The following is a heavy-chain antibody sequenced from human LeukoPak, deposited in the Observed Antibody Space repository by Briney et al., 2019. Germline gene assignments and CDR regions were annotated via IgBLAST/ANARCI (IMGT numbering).Heavy chain of an antibody. CDR1: GFRFSAYG. CDR3: ARFGDSGEY. CDR2: LSANGSVT. V-gene: IGHV3-23*01. Sequence: GGSLRLSCDASGFRFSAYGMSWVRQAPGQGLEWVSGLSANGSVTFYARSVRGRFTISRDNSKNTLHLQMSSLRADDSALYYCARFGDSGEYWGQGTLVIVSS. J-gene: IGHJ4*02. D-gene: IGHD2-21*02.